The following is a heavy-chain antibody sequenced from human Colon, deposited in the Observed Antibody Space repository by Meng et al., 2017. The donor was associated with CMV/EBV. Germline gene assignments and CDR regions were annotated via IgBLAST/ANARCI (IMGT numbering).Heavy chain of an antibody. CDR2: IGRGSGA. CDR1: GFTFTSYD. CDR3: ARDRWFTF. D-gene: IGHD2-15*01. J-gene: IGHJ4*02. Sequence: VHLVGFGGGLGQPGGSMRLSCAASGFTFTSYDMGWVRQAPGKGLEWVSTIGRGSGANYADSVKGRFTMSRDNSKNTVYLEMNNLRAEDTAIYYCARDRWFTFWGQGVLVTVSS. V-gene: IGHV3-23*04.